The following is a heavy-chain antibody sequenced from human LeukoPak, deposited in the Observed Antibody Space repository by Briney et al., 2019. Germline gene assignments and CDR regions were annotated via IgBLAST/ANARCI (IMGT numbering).Heavy chain of an antibody. CDR1: GGSFSGYY. Sequence: PSETLSLTCAVYGGSFSGYYWSWIRQPPGKGLEWIGEINHSGSTNYNPSLKSRVTISVDTSKNQFSLKLSSVTAADTAVYYCARLIEDYYYYGMDVWGQGTTVTVSS. J-gene: IGHJ6*02. V-gene: IGHV4-34*01. CDR2: INHSGST. CDR3: ARLIEDYYYYGMDV.